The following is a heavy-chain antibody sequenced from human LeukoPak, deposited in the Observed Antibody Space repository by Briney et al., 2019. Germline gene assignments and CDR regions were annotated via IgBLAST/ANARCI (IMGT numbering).Heavy chain of an antibody. Sequence: ASVKVSYKASGYTFTSYYMHWVRQAPGQGLEWMGIINPSGGSTSYAQKFQGRVTVTRDTSTSTVYMELSSLRSEDTAVYYCARVARDGPPYWGQGTLVTVSS. CDR2: INPSGGST. J-gene: IGHJ4*02. CDR1: GYTFTSYY. D-gene: IGHD5-24*01. CDR3: ARVARDGPPY. V-gene: IGHV1-46*01.